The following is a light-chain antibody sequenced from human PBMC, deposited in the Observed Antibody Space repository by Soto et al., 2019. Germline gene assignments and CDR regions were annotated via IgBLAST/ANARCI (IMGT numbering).Light chain of an antibody. CDR2: GAS. CDR3: QHYNTWPWA. J-gene: IGKJ1*01. Sequence: EIVMTQSPATLSVSPGDRATLSCRASQSVSNKVAWYQLTSGQAPRLLIYGASTRAIGIPARFSGSGSGTDFTLTISSPQSEDFAVYFCQHYNTWPWAFGQGTTVEIK. V-gene: IGKV3-15*01. CDR1: QSVSNK.